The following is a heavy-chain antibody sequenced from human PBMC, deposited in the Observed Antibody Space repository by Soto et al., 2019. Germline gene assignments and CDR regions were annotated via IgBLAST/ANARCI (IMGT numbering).Heavy chain of an antibody. Sequence: SETLSLTCTVAGGSISSSSYYWGWIRQSPGKGLEWIGSFYYSGSTYYSPSLRSRVTISGDTSRKQISLRLSSVTAADTAVYYCARISVASRYMDVWGKGTTVTVSS. V-gene: IGHV4-39*01. J-gene: IGHJ6*03. CDR2: FYYSGST. CDR1: GGSISSSSYY. D-gene: IGHD5-12*01. CDR3: ARISVASRYMDV.